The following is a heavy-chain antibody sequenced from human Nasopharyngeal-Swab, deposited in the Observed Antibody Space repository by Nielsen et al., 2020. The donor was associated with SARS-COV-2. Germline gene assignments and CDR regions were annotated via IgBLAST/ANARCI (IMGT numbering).Heavy chain of an antibody. CDR3: ARVLTEGNYYDSSGYYNY. Sequence: GSLRLSCEGSGYSFTTYWIGWVRQMPGKGLEWMGIIYPSDSDTRYSPSFQGQVTISADKSISTAYLQWSSLKASDTAMYYCARVLTEGNYYDSSGYYNYWGQGTLVTVSS. D-gene: IGHD3-22*01. CDR1: GYSFTTYW. J-gene: IGHJ4*02. CDR2: IYPSDSDT. V-gene: IGHV5-51*01.